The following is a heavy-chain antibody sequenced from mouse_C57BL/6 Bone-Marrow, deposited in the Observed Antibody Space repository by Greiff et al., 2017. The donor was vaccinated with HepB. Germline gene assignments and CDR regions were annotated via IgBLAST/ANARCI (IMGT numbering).Heavy chain of an antibody. D-gene: IGHD2-4*01. CDR1: GYTFTDYY. J-gene: IGHJ2*01. V-gene: IGHV1-19*01. CDR3: AREGGYYDDD. Sequence: EVQLQQSGPVLVKPGASVKMSCKASGYTFTDYYMNWVKQSHGKSLEWIGVINPYNGGTSYNQKFKGKATLTVDKSSSTAYMELNSLTSEDSAVYYCAREGGYYDDDGGQGTTLTVSS. CDR2: INPYNGGT.